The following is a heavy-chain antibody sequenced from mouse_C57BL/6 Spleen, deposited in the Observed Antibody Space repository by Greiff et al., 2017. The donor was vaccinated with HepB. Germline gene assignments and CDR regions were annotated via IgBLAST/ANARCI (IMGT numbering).Heavy chain of an antibody. J-gene: IGHJ4*01. CDR3: ARVEGAMVY. Sequence: QVQLQQPGAELVKPGASVKLSCKASGYTFTSYWMQWVKQRPGQGLEWIGEIDPSDSYTNYNQKFKGKATLTVDTSSSTAYMQLSSLTSEDSAVYYCARVEGAMVYWGQGTSVTVSS. CDR1: GYTFTSYW. CDR2: IDPSDSYT. V-gene: IGHV1-50*01.